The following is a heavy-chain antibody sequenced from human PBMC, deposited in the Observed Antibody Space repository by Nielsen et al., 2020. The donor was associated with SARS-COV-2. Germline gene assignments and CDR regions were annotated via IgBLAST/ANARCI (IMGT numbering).Heavy chain of an antibody. J-gene: IGHJ6*03. CDR2: IKQDGSEK. CDR3: ARDSPGEMAGQYYYYVYV. V-gene: IGHV3-7*01. Sequence: GESLKIYCEASGFTLSSYWMNWVRQAPGKGLEWVANIKQDGSEKFHGDSVKGRFTISRDNAKNSLYLQMNSLRAEDTAVYYCARDSPGEMAGQYYYYVYVWGKGTTVTVSS. CDR1: GFTLSSYW. D-gene: IGHD5-24*01.